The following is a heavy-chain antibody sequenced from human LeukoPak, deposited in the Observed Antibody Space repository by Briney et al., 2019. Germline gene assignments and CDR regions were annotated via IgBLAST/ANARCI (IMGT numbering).Heavy chain of an antibody. V-gene: IGHV3-23*01. D-gene: IGHD3-10*01. CDR3: AKERPEVWFGEINWFDP. CDR2: ISGSGGST. J-gene: IGHJ5*02. Sequence: GGSLRLSCAASGFTFSSYAMSWVRQAPGKGLEWVSAISGSGGSTYYADSVKGRFTISRDNSKNTLYLQMNSLRAEATAVYYCAKERPEVWFGEINWFDPWGQGTLVTVSS. CDR1: GFTFSSYA.